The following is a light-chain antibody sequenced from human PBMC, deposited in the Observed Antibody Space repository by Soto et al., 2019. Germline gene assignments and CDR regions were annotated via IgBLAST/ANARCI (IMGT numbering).Light chain of an antibody. J-gene: IGKJ1*01. CDR3: QQYNSYSWT. CDR1: QNFSNW. CDR2: TAS. Sequence: DIQMTQSPSTLSPSVGDTVTITCRASQNFSNWLALYQHKPGKDPKILLFTASTLESGGPSRFSGSGSGTEFTLTISSLQPDDFATYYCQQYNSYSWTFGQGTKVEIK. V-gene: IGKV1-5*03.